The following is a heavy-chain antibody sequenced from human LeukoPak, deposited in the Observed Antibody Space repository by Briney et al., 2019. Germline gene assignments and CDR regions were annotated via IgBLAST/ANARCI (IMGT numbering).Heavy chain of an antibody. CDR2: IYYSGST. J-gene: IGHJ4*02. CDR3: ARNPYYYDSSGYPFDY. V-gene: IGHV4-31*03. CDR1: GGSISSGGYY. D-gene: IGHD3-22*01. Sequence: SETLSLTCTVSGGSISSGGYYWSWIRQHRGKGLEWIGYIYYSGSTYYNPSLKSRVTISVDTSKNQFSLKLSSVTAADTAVYYCARNPYYYDSSGYPFDYWGQGTLVTVSS.